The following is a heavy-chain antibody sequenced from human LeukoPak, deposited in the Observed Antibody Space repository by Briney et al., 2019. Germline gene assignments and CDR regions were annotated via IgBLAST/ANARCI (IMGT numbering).Heavy chain of an antibody. CDR1: ADSISSYY. V-gene: IGHV4-59*12. CDR3: ARRGFFGSGNYYNPSPYFDV. CDR2: GHFSGYA. D-gene: IGHD3-10*01. Sequence: SETLSLTCSISADSISSYYWGWIRQTPQRGLELIGYGHFSGYADYNPSLKSRVNLSVDTTKKLISLRLTSVTAADTAVYYCARRGFFGSGNYYNPSPYFDVWGRGALVTVSS. J-gene: IGHJ2*01.